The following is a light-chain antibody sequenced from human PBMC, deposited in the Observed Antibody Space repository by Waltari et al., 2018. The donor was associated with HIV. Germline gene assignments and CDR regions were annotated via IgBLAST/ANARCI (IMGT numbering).Light chain of an antibody. CDR3: CSYAGSSTWV. CDR1: SSDVGSYNL. Sequence: QSALPQPASVSGSPGPSITISCTGTSSDVGSYNLVSWYQQHPGKAPTLMIYEVSKRPSGVSNRFSGSKSGNTASLTISWLQAEDEADYYCCSYAGSSTWVFGGGTKLTVL. V-gene: IGLV2-23*02. CDR2: EVS. J-gene: IGLJ3*02.